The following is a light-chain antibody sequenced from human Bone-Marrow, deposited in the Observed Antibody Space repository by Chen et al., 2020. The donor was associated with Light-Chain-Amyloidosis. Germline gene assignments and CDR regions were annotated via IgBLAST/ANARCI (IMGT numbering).Light chain of an antibody. CDR1: NIGIRS. CDR3: QSADSSGTYEVI. CDR2: DDS. Sequence: SYVLTQPPSVSVAPGQTATILCGGNNIGIRSVHWYQQKPGQAPVLVVYDDSDRPSGIAERLSGANSGNTATLTISGVQAEDEADYHCQSADSSGTYEVIFGGGTKLTVL. J-gene: IGLJ2*01. V-gene: IGLV3-21*02.